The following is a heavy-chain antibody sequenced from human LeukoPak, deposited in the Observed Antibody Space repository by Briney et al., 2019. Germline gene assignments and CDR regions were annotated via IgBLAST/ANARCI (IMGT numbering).Heavy chain of an antibody. V-gene: IGHV4-34*01. D-gene: IGHD6-19*01. CDR1: GGSFSGYY. CDR2: INHSGSN. J-gene: IGHJ4*02. CDR3: ARVPKYSSGWYPVGYYFDY. Sequence: PSETLSLTCAVYGGSFSGYYWSWLRQPPGKGLEWIGEINHSGSNNYNPSLKSRVTISVDTSKNQFSLKLSSVTAADTAVYYCARVPKYSSGWYPVGYYFDYWGQGTLVTVSS.